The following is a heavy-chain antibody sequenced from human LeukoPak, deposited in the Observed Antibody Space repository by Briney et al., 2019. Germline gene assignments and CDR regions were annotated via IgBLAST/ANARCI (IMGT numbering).Heavy chain of an antibody. D-gene: IGHD6-25*01. CDR2: INPNSGGT. CDR1: GYTFTDYY. J-gene: IGHJ6*03. Sequence: GASVKVSCKASGYTFTDYYIHWVRQAPGQGLEWMGWINPNSGGTNYAQKFQGRVTMTRDTSISTAYMELSRLRSDDTAVYYCARDPLVGYYYYYYYMDVWGKGTTVTVSS. V-gene: IGHV1-2*02. CDR3: ARDPLVGYYYYYYYMDV.